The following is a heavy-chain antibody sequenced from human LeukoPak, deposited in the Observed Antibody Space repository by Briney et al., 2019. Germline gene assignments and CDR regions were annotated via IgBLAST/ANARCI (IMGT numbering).Heavy chain of an antibody. CDR1: GYTFTGYY. V-gene: IGHV1-18*04. CDR3: ARNGWSSSYYFDY. CDR2: ISAYNGNT. D-gene: IGHD6-19*01. Sequence: ASVKVSCKASGYTFTGYYMHWVRQAPGQGLEWMGWISAYNGNTSYAQKLQGRVTMTTDTSTSTAYMELRSLRSDDTAVYYCARNGWSSSYYFDYWGQGTLVTVSS. J-gene: IGHJ4*02.